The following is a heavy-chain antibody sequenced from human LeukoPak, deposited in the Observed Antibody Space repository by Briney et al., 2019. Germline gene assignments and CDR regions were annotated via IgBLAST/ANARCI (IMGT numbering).Heavy chain of an antibody. CDR3: ARDKGGQQLREFDY. D-gene: IGHD6-13*01. V-gene: IGHV4-59*01. CDR1: GGSISSYY. Sequence: SETLSLTCTVSGGSISSYYWSWIRQPPGKGLEWIGYIYYSGSTNHNPSLKSRVTISVDTSKNQFSLKLSSVTAADTAVYYCARDKGGQQLREFDYWGQGTLVTVSS. CDR2: IYYSGST. J-gene: IGHJ4*02.